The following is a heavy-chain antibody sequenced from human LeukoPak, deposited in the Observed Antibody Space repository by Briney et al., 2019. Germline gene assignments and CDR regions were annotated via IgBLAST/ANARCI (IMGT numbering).Heavy chain of an antibody. V-gene: IGHV4-59*08. Sequence: PSETLSLTCSVSGDSVTSYYYSWIRQPPGKGLEWIGYIYYSGSTNYNPSLKSRVTISVDTSKNQFSLKLSSVTAADTAVYYCARRERGYAFDIWGQGTMVTVSS. CDR3: ARRERGYAFDI. CDR1: GDSVTSYY. J-gene: IGHJ3*02. CDR2: IYYSGST.